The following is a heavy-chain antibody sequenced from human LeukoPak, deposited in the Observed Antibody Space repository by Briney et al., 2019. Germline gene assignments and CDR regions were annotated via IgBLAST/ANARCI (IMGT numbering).Heavy chain of an antibody. CDR3: AKARLRYFDWLCFDY. V-gene: IGHV3-9*01. D-gene: IGHD3-9*01. J-gene: IGHJ4*02. Sequence: GGSLRLSCAASGFTFDDYAMHWVRQAPGKGLEWVSGISWNNGSIGYADSVKGRFTISRDNAKNSLYLQMNSLRAEDTALYYCAKARLRYFDWLCFDYWGQGTLVTVSS. CDR2: ISWNNGSI. CDR1: GFTFDDYA.